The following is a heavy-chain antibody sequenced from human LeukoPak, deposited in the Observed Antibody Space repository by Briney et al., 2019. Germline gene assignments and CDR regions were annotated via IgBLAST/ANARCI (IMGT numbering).Heavy chain of an antibody. V-gene: IGHV1-69*02. Sequence: SVKVSCKASGGTFSSYTISWVRQAPGQGLEWMGRIIPILGIANYAQKFQGRVTITADKSTSTAYMELSSLRSEDTAVYYCASFSGSYYSGFDYWGQGTLATVSS. CDR3: ASFSGSYYSGFDY. J-gene: IGHJ4*02. CDR2: IIPILGIA. CDR1: GGTFSSYT. D-gene: IGHD1-26*01.